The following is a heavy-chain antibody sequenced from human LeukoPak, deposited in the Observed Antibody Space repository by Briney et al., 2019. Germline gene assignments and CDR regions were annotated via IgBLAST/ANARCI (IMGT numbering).Heavy chain of an antibody. CDR3: ARGTDSSGWYGAFDI. D-gene: IGHD6-19*01. Sequence: GRSLRLSCAASGFTFSIYAIHWVRQAPGKGLEWVAVISYDGSNKYYADSVKGRFTISRDNSKNTLYLQMNSLRAADTAVFYCARGTDSSGWYGAFDIWGQGTLVTVSP. CDR1: GFTFSIYA. J-gene: IGHJ3*02. CDR2: ISYDGSNK. V-gene: IGHV3-30-3*01.